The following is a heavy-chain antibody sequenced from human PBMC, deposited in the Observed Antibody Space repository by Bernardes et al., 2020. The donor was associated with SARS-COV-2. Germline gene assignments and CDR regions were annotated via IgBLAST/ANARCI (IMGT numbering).Heavy chain of an antibody. CDR3: ARLSDGDIFDS. D-gene: IGHD4-17*01. CDR2: MYYTGST. Sequence: ETLSLTCTVSGGAISSSNYYWGWIRQPPGKGLEWIGTMYYTGSTFYNPSLKSRVTISVDTSKNQFSLKLSSVTATDTAVFYCARLSDGDIFDSWGQGTLVTVSS. V-gene: IGHV4-39*01. J-gene: IGHJ4*02. CDR1: GGAISSSNYY.